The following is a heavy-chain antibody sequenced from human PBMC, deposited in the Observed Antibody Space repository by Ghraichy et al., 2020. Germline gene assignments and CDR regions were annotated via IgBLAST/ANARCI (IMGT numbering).Heavy chain of an antibody. Sequence: GESLNISCAVFGFTVSDNYMSWVRQAPGKGLEWVSVIYRAGYAYYADSVKGRFTISRDNSENTLSLQMNSLRVEDTAMYYCARGGTTRAFDYWGQGALVTVSS. J-gene: IGHJ4*02. D-gene: IGHD1-14*01. CDR2: IYRAGYA. V-gene: IGHV3-53*01. CDR3: ARGGTTRAFDY. CDR1: GFTVSDNY.